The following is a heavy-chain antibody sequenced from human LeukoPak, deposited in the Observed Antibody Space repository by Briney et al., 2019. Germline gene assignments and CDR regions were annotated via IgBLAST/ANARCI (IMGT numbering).Heavy chain of an antibody. V-gene: IGHV3-23*01. J-gene: IGHJ4*02. CDR2: ISGSGGST. Sequence: GGSLRLSCAVSGFTFSNYAMSWVRQAPGKGLEWVSAISGSGGSTYYADSVKGRFTISRDNSKNTLYLQMNSLRAEDTAVYYCARESGYCSGGSCYSLDYWGQGTLVTVSS. D-gene: IGHD2-15*01. CDR1: GFTFSNYA. CDR3: ARESGYCSGGSCYSLDY.